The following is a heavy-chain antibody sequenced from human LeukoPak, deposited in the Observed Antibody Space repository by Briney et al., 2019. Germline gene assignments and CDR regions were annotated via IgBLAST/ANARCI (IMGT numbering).Heavy chain of an antibody. CDR3: ARTHDSSGSRLDY. Sequence: GGSLRLSCAASGFTPSSNYMSWVRPAPAKGLEWVSVIYSGGSTYYADSGKGRFTISRDNSKNTLYLQMNTLRAEDTAVYYCARTHDSSGSRLDYWGQGTLVTVSS. CDR2: IYSGGST. V-gene: IGHV3-53*01. D-gene: IGHD3-22*01. J-gene: IGHJ4*02. CDR1: GFTPSSNY.